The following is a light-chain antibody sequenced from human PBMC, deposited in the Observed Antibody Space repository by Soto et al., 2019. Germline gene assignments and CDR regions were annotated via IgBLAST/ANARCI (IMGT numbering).Light chain of an antibody. CDR2: ANS. Sequence: QSVLTQPPSVSGAPGQRVTISCSGSSSNIGAGYDVQWYRQFPGTAPKLIIYANSDRPSGVPDRFSGSKSGTSASLAITGLLAEDEADYYCQSYDSSLIVSKVFGTGTKVTVL. J-gene: IGLJ1*01. V-gene: IGLV1-40*01. CDR3: QSYDSSLIVSKV. CDR1: SSNIGAGYD.